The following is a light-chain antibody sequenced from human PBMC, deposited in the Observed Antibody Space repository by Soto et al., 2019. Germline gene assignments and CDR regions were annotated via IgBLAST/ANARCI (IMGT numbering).Light chain of an antibody. CDR2: DVS. V-gene: IGLV2-14*01. Sequence: QSALTQPASVSGSPGQSITVSCIGTSSDVGGYNYVSWYQQHPGKAPKLMIHDVSDRPSGVSNRLSGSKSGNTASLTISGLQAEDEAYYYCSSYASSNTQVFGGGTKVTVL. CDR3: SSYASSNTQV. CDR1: SSDVGGYNY. J-gene: IGLJ2*01.